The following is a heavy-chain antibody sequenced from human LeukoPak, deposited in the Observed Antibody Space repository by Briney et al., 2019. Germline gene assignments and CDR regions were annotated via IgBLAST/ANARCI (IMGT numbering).Heavy chain of an antibody. CDR1: GGSFSGYY. CDR3: ARGPSPGGLAYYFDY. D-gene: IGHD6-19*01. CDR2: INHSGST. J-gene: IGHJ4*02. V-gene: IGHV4-34*01. Sequence: PSETLSLTCAVYGGSFSGYYWSWIRQPPGKGLEWIGEINHSGSTNYNPSLKSQVTISVDTSKNQFSLKLSSVTAADTAVYYCARGPSPGGLAYYFDYWGQGTLVTVSS.